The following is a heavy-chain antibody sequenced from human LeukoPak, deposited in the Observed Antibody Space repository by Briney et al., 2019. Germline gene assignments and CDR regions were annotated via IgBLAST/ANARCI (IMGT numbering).Heavy chain of an antibody. D-gene: IGHD2-15*01. CDR3: ARDGGGSSTTYFDY. V-gene: IGHV4-30-4*01. CDR2: IYYSGST. J-gene: IGHJ4*02. Sequence: SETLSLTCTVSGGSISSGDYYWSWIRQPPGKGLEWIGYIYYSGSTYYNPSLKSRVTISVDTSKNQFSLKLSSVTAADTAVYYCARDGGGSSTTYFDYWGQGTLATVSS. CDR1: GGSISSGDYY.